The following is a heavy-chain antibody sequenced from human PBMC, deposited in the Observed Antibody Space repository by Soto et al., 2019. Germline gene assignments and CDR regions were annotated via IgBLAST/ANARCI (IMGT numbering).Heavy chain of an antibody. J-gene: IGHJ6*02. CDR3: ARDNYNYSGMDV. Sequence: ASVKVSCKASGYIFNDYYIHWVRQAPGQGLEWMGWINPYNGSASFAQEFQGRVTMTRDTSLSIVYMEVTRLTYDDTAVYYCARDNYNYSGMDVWGQGTTVTVSS. CDR1: GYIFNDYY. CDR2: INPYNGSA. V-gene: IGHV1-2*02.